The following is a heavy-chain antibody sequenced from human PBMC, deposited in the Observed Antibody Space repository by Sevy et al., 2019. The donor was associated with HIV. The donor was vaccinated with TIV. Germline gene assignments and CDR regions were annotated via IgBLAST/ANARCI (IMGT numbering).Heavy chain of an antibody. V-gene: IGHV3-30*02. CDR2: MRKDGLTT. D-gene: IGHD3-16*01. CDR3: TRETTYYDASGPVPGDI. CDR1: IFTFNIYG. Sequence: GSLRLSCAASIFTFNIYGMQWVRQAPGKGLEWVAYMRKDGLTTYYAESVKCRFTISRDSSKNTLYLQMNSLRIEDAALYYCTRETTYYDASGPVPGDIWGQGTMVTVSS. J-gene: IGHJ3*02.